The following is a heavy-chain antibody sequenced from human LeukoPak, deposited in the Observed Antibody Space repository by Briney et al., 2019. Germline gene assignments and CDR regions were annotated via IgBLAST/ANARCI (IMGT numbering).Heavy chain of an antibody. J-gene: IGHJ5*02. D-gene: IGHD5-18*01. CDR1: GFTFSSYG. CDR3: ATVQLWLDP. CDR2: IRYDGSNK. Sequence: PGGSLRLSCAASGFTFSSYGTHWVRQAPGKGLEWVAFIRYDGSNKYYADSVKGRFTISRDNSKNTLYLQMNSLRAEDTAVFYCATVQLWLDPWGQGTLVTVSS. V-gene: IGHV3-30*02.